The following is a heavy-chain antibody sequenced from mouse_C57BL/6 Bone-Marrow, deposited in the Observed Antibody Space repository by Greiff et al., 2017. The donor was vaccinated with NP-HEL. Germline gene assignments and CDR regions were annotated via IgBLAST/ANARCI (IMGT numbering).Heavy chain of an antibody. CDR2: SRNKANDYTT. J-gene: IGHJ4*01. CDR3: ARDAWAMDY. Sequence: EVMLVESGGGLVQSGRSLRLSCATSGFTFSDFYMEWVRQAPGKGLEWIAASRNKANDYTTEYSASVKGRFIVSRDTSQSILYLQMNALRAEDTAIYYCARDAWAMDYWGQGTSVTVSS. V-gene: IGHV7-1*01. CDR1: GFTFSDFY.